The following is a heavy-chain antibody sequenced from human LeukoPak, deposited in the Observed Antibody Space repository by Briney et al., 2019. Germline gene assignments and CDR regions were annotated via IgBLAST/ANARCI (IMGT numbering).Heavy chain of an antibody. CDR2: ISYSGST. D-gene: IGHD7-27*01. V-gene: IGHV4-31*03. J-gene: IGHJ4*02. CDR1: GGSISSGGYY. Sequence: SETLSLTCTVSGGSISSGGYYWSWIRQHPGKGLEWIGYISYSGSTSCNPSLQSRVTISVDTSKNQFSLKLSSVTAADTAVYYCARDSTSTGDFDYWGKGTLVTVSS. CDR3: ARDSTSTGDFDY.